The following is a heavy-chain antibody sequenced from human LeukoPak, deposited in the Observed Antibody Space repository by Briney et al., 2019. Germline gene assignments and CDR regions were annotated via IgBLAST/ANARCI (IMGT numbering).Heavy chain of an antibody. CDR3: AKDHMPPRVFWSGRFDY. CDR2: ISWDGGST. CDR1: GFTFDDYA. D-gene: IGHD3-3*01. V-gene: IGHV3-43D*03. Sequence: GGSLRLSCAASGFTFDDYAMHWVRQAPGKGLEWVSLISWDGGSTYYADSVKGRFTISRDNSKNSLYLQMNSLRAEDTALYYCAKDHMPPRVFWSGRFDYWGQGTLVTVSS. J-gene: IGHJ4*02.